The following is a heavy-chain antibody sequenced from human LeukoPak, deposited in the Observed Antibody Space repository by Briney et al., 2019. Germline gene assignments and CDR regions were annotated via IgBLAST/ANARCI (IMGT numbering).Heavy chain of an antibody. CDR1: PVTFGTSA. D-gene: IGHD2-15*01. CDR2: VSAGGTNT. J-gene: IGHJ4*02. CDR3: ARINCSGGTCYDYFDD. V-gene: IGHV3-23*01. Sequence: GGSLRLSCVGSPVTFGTSAMSWVRQAPGKGLEWVSAVSAGGTNTYYADSVEGRFTISRDNSKDTLYLHMDSLRAEDTAQYFCARINCSGGTCYDYFDDWGQGTLVTVSS.